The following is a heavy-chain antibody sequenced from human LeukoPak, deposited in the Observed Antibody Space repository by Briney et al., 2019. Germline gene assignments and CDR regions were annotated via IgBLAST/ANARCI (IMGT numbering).Heavy chain of an antibody. CDR2: IYRSGST. V-gene: IGHV4-4*07. J-gene: IGHJ4*02. Sequence: SETLSLTCTVSGGSISNYYWSWIRQTAGKGLEWIGRIYRSGSTNYNPSLKSRVTMSVDTSKNQFSLKLSSATAADTAVYYCARVVGYNSSSPYFDYWGQGTLVTVSS. CDR1: GGSISNYY. D-gene: IGHD6-6*01. CDR3: ARVVGYNSSSPYFDY.